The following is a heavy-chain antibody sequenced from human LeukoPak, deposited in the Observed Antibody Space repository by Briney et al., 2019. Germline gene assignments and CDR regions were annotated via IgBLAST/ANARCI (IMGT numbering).Heavy chain of an antibody. Sequence: GGSLRLSCAASGFTFSSYAMHWVRQAPGKGLEWVAVISYDGSNKYYADSVKGRFTISRDNSKNTLYLQMNSLRAEDTAVYCARGIAFDIWGQGTMVTVSS. CDR2: ISYDGSNK. CDR3: ARGIAFDI. V-gene: IGHV3-30-3*01. CDR1: GFTFSSYA. J-gene: IGHJ3*02.